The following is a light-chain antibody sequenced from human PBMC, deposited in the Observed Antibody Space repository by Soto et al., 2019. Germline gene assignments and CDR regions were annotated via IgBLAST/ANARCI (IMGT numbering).Light chain of an antibody. CDR3: CSYAGSSTYV. CDR1: SSDVGGYNY. J-gene: IGLJ1*01. V-gene: IGLV2-23*01. CDR2: EGS. Sequence: QSVLTQPASVSGSPGQSITISCTGTSSDVGGYNYVSWYQQHPGKAPKLMIYEGSKRPSGVSNRFSGSKSGNTASLTISGLQAEDEADYYCCSYAGSSTYVFGTRTKLTVL.